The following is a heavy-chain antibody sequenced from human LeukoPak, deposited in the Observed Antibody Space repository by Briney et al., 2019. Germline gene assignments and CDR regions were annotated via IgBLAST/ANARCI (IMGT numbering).Heavy chain of an antibody. CDR3: ARGLIGGSGSFDAFDI. J-gene: IGHJ3*02. D-gene: IGHD3-10*01. CDR2: IIPIFGTA. V-gene: IGHV1-69*06. Sequence: SVKVSCKASGGTFSSYAISWVRQAPGQGLEWMGGIIPIFGTANYAQKFQGRVTITADKSTSTAYMELSSLRSEDTALYYCARGLIGGSGSFDAFDIWGQGTMVTVSS. CDR1: GGTFSSYA.